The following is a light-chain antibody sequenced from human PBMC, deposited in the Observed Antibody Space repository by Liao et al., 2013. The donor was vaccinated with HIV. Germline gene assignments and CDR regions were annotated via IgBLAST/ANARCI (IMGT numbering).Light chain of an antibody. Sequence: SYELTQPPSVSVSPGQTASISCSGDKLGDKYACWYQQKPGQAPVVVIYKDTERPSGIPERFSGSTSGTTVSLTITGTQALYEADYYCQAWDTSTAVFGGGTKLTVL. CDR3: QAWDTSTAV. CDR1: KLGDKY. V-gene: IGLV3-1*01. J-gene: IGLJ3*02. CDR2: KDT.